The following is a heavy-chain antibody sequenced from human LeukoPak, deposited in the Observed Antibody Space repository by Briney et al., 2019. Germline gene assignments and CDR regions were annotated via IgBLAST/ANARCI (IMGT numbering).Heavy chain of an antibody. CDR2: IKNKIASGTT. J-gene: IGHJ3*02. V-gene: IGHV3-15*01. CDR3: TTNDAFDI. CDR1: GFTFSNAW. Sequence: RGSLRLSCAVSGFTFSNAWMNWVRQAPGKGLEWVGRIKNKIASGTTDYAAPVKGRFTISRDDSKNTLFLQMNSLKTEDTAMYYCTTNDAFDIWGQGTMVTVSS.